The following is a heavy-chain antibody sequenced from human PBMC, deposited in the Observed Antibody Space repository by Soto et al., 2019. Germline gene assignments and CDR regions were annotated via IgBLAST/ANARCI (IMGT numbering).Heavy chain of an antibody. CDR2: IFDSGTT. D-gene: IGHD6-19*01. CDR1: GGSISSGGYY. J-gene: IGHJ4*02. Sequence: KPSETLSLTCTVSGGSISSGGYYWSWLRQHPGKGLEWIGYIFDSGTTYYNPSLKSRVTISVDPSKSQFSLRLTSVTATDTAVYYCASQASGWYPDYWGQGTLVTVSS. V-gene: IGHV4-31*03. CDR3: ASQASGWYPDY.